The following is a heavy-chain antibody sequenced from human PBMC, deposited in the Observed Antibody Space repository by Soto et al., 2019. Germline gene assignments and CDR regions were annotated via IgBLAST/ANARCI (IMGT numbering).Heavy chain of an antibody. D-gene: IGHD2-2*01. Sequence: ASLKVSCKASGCTFTGYYMHWVRQAPGQGLEWMGWINPNSGGTNYAQKFQGRVTMTRDTSISTAYMELSRLRSDDTAVYYCARGGSVVVVPAALDYWGQGTLVTVSS. CDR3: ARGGSVVVVPAALDY. V-gene: IGHV1-2*02. CDR2: INPNSGGT. J-gene: IGHJ4*02. CDR1: GCTFTGYY.